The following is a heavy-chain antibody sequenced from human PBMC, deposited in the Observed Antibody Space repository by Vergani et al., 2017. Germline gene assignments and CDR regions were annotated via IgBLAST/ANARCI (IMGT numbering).Heavy chain of an antibody. Sequence: EVQLLESGGGLVQPGGSLRLSCAASGFTFSSYAMSWVRQAPGKGLEWVSAISGSGGSTYYADSVKGRFTISRDNSKNTLYLQMNSLRAEDTAVYYCATQAQGSGSYGTAYYYYGMDVWGQGTTVTVSS. CDR3: ATQAQGSGSYGTAYYYYGMDV. CDR1: GFTFSSYA. V-gene: IGHV3-23*01. D-gene: IGHD3-10*01. J-gene: IGHJ6*02. CDR2: ISGSGGST.